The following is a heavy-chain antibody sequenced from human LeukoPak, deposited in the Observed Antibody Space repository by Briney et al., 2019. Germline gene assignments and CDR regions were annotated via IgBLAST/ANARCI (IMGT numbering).Heavy chain of an antibody. V-gene: IGHV3-11*04. Sequence: GGSLRLSCAASGFTFSDYNMRWIRRAPGKGLEWVSSISRSGSTKYYADSVKGRFTISRDNAKNSLYLQMNSLRAEDTAVYYCARVGLGVGSGRKASGFDPWGQGTLVTVSS. D-gene: IGHD3-10*01. CDR2: ISRSGSTK. CDR1: GFTFSDYN. CDR3: ARVGLGVGSGRKASGFDP. J-gene: IGHJ5*02.